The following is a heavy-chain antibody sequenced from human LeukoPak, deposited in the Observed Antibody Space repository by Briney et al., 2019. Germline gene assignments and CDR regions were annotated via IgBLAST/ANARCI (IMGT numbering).Heavy chain of an antibody. D-gene: IGHD3-16*01. V-gene: IGHV4-59*01. CDR2: FHNSGTS. CDR1: DDSLSDYY. J-gene: IGHJ4*02. CDR3: TRGAGWLIDY. Sequence: SETLSLTCTVSDDSLSDYYRGWIRQPPGKGLEWIGYFHNSGTSTYNPSLKSRVTISADTSKNQFSLKLNSLTTADTAAYYCTRGAGWLIDYWGQGILVTVSS.